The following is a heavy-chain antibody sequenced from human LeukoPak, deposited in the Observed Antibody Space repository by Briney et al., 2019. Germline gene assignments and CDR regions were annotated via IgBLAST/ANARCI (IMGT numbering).Heavy chain of an antibody. D-gene: IGHD2-15*01. CDR2: INTNTGNP. Sequence: ASVKVSCKASGYTSTSYAMNWVRQAPGQGLEWMGWINTNTGNPTYAQGFTGRFVFSLDTSVSTAYLQISSLKAEDTAVYYCARDWGSVVVAAITGYYYGMDVWGQGTTVTVSS. V-gene: IGHV7-4-1*02. CDR1: GYTSTSYA. CDR3: ARDWGSVVVAAITGYYYGMDV. J-gene: IGHJ6*02.